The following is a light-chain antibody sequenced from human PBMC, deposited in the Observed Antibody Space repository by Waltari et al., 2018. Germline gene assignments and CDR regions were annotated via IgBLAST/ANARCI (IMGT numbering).Light chain of an antibody. CDR3: QQYSNWPLWT. J-gene: IGKJ1*01. Sequence: EVVMTQSPATLSVSPGESATLPCTASQSVDNNLAWYQQNPGQPPRLLIYDASTRATGIPARFRGSGSGAEFTLTISSLQSEDFAIYYCQQYSNWPLWTFGQGTKV. CDR1: QSVDNN. V-gene: IGKV3-15*01. CDR2: DAS.